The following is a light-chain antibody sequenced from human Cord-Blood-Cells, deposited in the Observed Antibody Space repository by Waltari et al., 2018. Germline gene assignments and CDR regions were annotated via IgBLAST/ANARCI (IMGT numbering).Light chain of an antibody. CDR1: SSDVGSYNL. V-gene: IGLV2-23*01. Sequence: QSALTQPASVSGSPGQSITISCTGTSSDVGSYNLVSWYQQHPGKAPKFMIYAGSKRPSGVSNRFSGSKSGNTASLTISGLQAEDEADYYCCSYAGSSTYVFGTGTKVTVL. J-gene: IGLJ1*01. CDR3: CSYAGSSTYV. CDR2: AGS.